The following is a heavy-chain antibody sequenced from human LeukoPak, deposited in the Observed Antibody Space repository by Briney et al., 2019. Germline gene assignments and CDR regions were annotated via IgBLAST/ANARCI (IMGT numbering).Heavy chain of an antibody. CDR1: GFTFSSYA. D-gene: IGHD2-21*02. CDR3: VKTAYCGGDCNIYFDY. CDR2: ISSNAGST. V-gene: IGHV3-64D*06. Sequence: GGSLSLSCSASGFTFSSYAMHWVRQAPGKGLEFVSAISSNAGSTYYADSVKARFTISRDNSKNTVYLQMSSLRTEDTAVYYCVKTAYCGGDCNIYFDYWGQGTLVTVSS. J-gene: IGHJ4*02.